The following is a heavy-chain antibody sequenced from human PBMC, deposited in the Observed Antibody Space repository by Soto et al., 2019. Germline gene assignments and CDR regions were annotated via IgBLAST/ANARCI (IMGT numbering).Heavy chain of an antibody. CDR1: GYTFTSYY. CDR2: INPSGGST. J-gene: IGHJ4*02. Sequence: GASVKVSCKASGYTFTSYYMHWVRQAPGQGLEWMGIINPSGGSTSYAQKFQGRVTMTRDTSTSTVYMELSSLRSEDTAVYYCASGRDYDFWSGYPPLSGWGQGTLVTVSS. V-gene: IGHV1-46*01. CDR3: ASGRDYDFWSGYPPLSG. D-gene: IGHD3-3*01.